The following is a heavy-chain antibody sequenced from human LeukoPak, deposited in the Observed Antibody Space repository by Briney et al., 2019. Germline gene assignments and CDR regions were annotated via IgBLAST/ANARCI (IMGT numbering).Heavy chain of an antibody. V-gene: IGHV4-59*01. J-gene: IGHJ4*02. CDR3: ARGLNYYDSSGPNDY. CDR2: IYHSGKT. CDR1: GGSISTYY. Sequence: PSETLSLTCTVSGGSISTYYWSWIRQPPGKGLEWIGCIYHSGKTNYNPSLKSRVTISVDTSKNQFSLNLSSVTTADTAVYYCARGLNYYDSSGPNDYWGQGTLVTVSS. D-gene: IGHD3-22*01.